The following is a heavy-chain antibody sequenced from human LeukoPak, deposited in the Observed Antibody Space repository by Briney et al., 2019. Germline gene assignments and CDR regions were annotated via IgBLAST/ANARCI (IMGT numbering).Heavy chain of an antibody. CDR1: GDSVSSTRAA. CDR2: TYYSSKWYT. V-gene: IGHV6-1*01. D-gene: IGHD3-10*01. Sequence: SQTLSLTCAISGDSVSSTRAAWNWIRQSPSRGLEWLGRTYYSSKWYTDYALSVKSRVTIDPDTSKNQFSLQLNSVTPEDTAVYYCAGSGSYFRYWGQGTLVAVSS. J-gene: IGHJ4*02. CDR3: AGSGSYFRY.